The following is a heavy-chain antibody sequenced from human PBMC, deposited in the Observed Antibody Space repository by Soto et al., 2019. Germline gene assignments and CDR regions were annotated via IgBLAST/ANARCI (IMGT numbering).Heavy chain of an antibody. D-gene: IGHD6-6*01. CDR3: VRAGHVFDVHYYGMDL. J-gene: IGHJ6*02. V-gene: IGHV3-21*01. Sequence: GGSLRLACEASGFTFNYYSMDWVRQAQEAGLEWVSSISSSGTYIYYADSVKGRFAISRDNANNAMYLQMDTLRAEDTAVYYCVRAGHVFDVHYYGMDLWGQGTTVTVSS. CDR2: ISSSGTYI. CDR1: GFTFNYYS.